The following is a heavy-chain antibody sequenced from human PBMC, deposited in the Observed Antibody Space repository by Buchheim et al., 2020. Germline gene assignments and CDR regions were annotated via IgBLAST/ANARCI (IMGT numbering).Heavy chain of an antibody. CDR1: GGSISSGGYY. CDR2: IHYSGST. Sequence: QVQLQESGPGLVKPSQTLSLTCTVSGGSISSGGYYWSWLRQHPGKGLEWIGYIHYSGSTYYNPSLKSRVTISVDTSKNQFSLKLSSVTAADTAVYYCARDVDTAGSYQDYYMDVWGKGTT. J-gene: IGHJ6*03. D-gene: IGHD5-18*01. V-gene: IGHV4-31*03. CDR3: ARDVDTAGSYQDYYMDV.